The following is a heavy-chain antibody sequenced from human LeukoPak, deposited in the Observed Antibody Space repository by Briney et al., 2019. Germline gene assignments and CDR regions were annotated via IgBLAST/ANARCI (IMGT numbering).Heavy chain of an antibody. Sequence: SVKVSCKASGGTFSSYAISWVRQAPGQGLEWMGGIIPIFGTANYAQKFQGRVTITADESTSTAYMELSSLRSEDTAVYYCARDHSGSYWDWDYWGQGTLATVSS. D-gene: IGHD1-26*01. CDR2: IIPIFGTA. J-gene: IGHJ4*02. V-gene: IGHV1-69*13. CDR3: ARDHSGSYWDWDY. CDR1: GGTFSSYA.